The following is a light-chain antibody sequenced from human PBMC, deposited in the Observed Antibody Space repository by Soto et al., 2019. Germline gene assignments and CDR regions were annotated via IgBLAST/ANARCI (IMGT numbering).Light chain of an antibody. Sequence: EMVLTQSPATLSVSPGERATLSCRASLSVSSKLAWYQQKPGQTPRLLIYDASTRATDIPARFSGSGSGTEFTLTISSLQSEDFAIYYCQQYNGAKIFGQGTKLEIK. V-gene: IGKV3-15*01. CDR1: LSVSSK. CDR2: DAS. CDR3: QQYNGAKI. J-gene: IGKJ2*01.